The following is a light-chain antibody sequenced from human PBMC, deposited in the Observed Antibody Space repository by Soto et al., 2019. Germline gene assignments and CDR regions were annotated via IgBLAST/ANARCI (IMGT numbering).Light chain of an antibody. J-gene: IGKJ5*01. Sequence: IGMKQSPATLSVTQGERATLSCRASENIYTNLAWYQQKPGQAPRLLFYGASTRATGLPARFSGTGSGTEFTLTINSLQAEDSAVYYCQQYYNWPRPFGQVTRLEIK. CDR2: GAS. V-gene: IGKV3-15*01. CDR1: ENIYTN. CDR3: QQYYNWPRP.